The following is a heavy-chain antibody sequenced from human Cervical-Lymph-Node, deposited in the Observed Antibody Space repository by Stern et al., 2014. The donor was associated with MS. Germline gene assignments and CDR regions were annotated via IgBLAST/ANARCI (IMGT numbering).Heavy chain of an antibody. CDR1: GFTFSLYD. CDR2: ISYDGDNK. D-gene: IGHD3-22*01. J-gene: IGHJ5*02. Sequence: VQLVQSGGGVVQPGRSLRLSCAASGFTFSLYDMHWVRQAPGKGLEWVAAISYDGDNKFYTDSVKGRFTISRDSSKSTLYFQLNSLRPEDTAIYYCAKDPRIYDSSGYLDAGGQGTLVTVSS. V-gene: IGHV3-30*18. CDR3: AKDPRIYDSSGYLDA.